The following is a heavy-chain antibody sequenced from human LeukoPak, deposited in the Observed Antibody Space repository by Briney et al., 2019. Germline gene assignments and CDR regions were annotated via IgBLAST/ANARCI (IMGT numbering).Heavy chain of an antibody. D-gene: IGHD1-14*01. V-gene: IGHV1-69*13. CDR1: GGTFSNYA. J-gene: IGHJ1*01. Sequence: SVKVSCKASGGTFSNYAINWVRQAPGQGLEWMGGITPLFGTAKYAQKFQGRVTIIADESTSTAYMELSSLRSEDTAVYYCARDSSEIRSLIVHWGQGTLVTVSS. CDR3: ARDSSEIRSLIVH. CDR2: ITPLFGTA.